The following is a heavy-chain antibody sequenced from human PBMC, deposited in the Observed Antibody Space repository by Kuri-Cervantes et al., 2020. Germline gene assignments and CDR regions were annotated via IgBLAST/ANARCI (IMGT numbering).Heavy chain of an antibody. CDR1: SGSISSGTFY. V-gene: IGHV4-39*07. CDR3: ARGVASPNWFDP. D-gene: IGHD2-15*01. J-gene: IGHJ5*02. CDR2: INYSGTT. Sequence: SETLSLTCTVSSGSISSGTFYWGWIRQPPGKGLEWIGNINYSGTTYYTPSLKSRVTISVDTSKNQFSLKLSSVTAADTAVYYCARGVASPNWFDPWGQGTLVTVSS.